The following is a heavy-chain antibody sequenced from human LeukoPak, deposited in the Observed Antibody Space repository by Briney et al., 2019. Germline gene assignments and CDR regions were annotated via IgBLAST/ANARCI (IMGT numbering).Heavy chain of an antibody. Sequence: GGSLRLSCAASGFTVSSNEMSWVRQAPGKGLEWVSSISGGSTYYADSRKGRFTISRDNSKNTLHLQMNSLRAEDAAVYYCKNRQWIQLWFYFFDYWGQGTLVTVSS. CDR1: GFTVSSNE. CDR3: KNRQWIQLWFYFFDY. CDR2: ISGGST. V-gene: IGHV3-38-3*01. D-gene: IGHD5-18*01. J-gene: IGHJ4*02.